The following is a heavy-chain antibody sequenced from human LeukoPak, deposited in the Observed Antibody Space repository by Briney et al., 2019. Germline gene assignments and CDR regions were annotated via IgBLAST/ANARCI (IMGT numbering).Heavy chain of an antibody. CDR2: IKQDGSEK. CDR3: ARGAAAGGALYYFDY. V-gene: IGHV3-7*05. CDR1: GFTFSSYW. J-gene: IGHJ4*02. D-gene: IGHD6-13*01. Sequence: TGGSLRLSCAASGFTFSSYWMSWVRLAPGKGLEWVANIKQDGSEKYYVDSVKGRFTISRDNAKNSLYLQMNSLRAEDTAVYYCARGAAAGGALYYFDYWGQGTLVTVSS.